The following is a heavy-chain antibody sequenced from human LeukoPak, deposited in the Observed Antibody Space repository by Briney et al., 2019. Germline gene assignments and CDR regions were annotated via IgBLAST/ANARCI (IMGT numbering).Heavy chain of an antibody. V-gene: IGHV3-30*02. CDR1: GFTFSSYG. J-gene: IGHJ4*02. CDR3: ASSEVVDQIFDY. D-gene: IGHD3-22*01. Sequence: GGSLRLSCAASGFTFSSYGMHWVRQAPGKGLEWVAFIRYDGSNKYYADSVKGRFTISRDNAKNSLYLQMNSLRAEDTAVYYCASSEVVDQIFDYWGQGTLVTVSS. CDR2: IRYDGSNK.